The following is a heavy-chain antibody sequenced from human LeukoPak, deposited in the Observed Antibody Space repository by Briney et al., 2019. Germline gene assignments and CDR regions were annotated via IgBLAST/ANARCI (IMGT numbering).Heavy chain of an antibody. V-gene: IGHV4-31*03. CDR2: IYYSGST. D-gene: IGHD3-22*01. CDR1: GGSISSGGYY. CDR3: ARLSDYYDSSGYLD. Sequence: SETLSLTCTVSGGSISSGGYYWSWIRQHPGKGLEWIGYIYYSGSTYYNPSLKSRVTISVDTSKNQFSLKLSSVTAADTAVCYCARLSDYYDSSGYLDWGQGTLVTVSS. J-gene: IGHJ4*02.